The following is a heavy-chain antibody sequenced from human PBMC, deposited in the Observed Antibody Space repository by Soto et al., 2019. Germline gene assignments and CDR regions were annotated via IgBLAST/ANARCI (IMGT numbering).Heavy chain of an antibody. Sequence: GGSLRLSCAASGFTVSSSHMSWVRQAPGKGLDWVSVIYSGGNSYYAVSVQGRFTISRDNSKNTVYLQMNSLRGEDTAIYYCARLGPYGSETYSFRYNWFDPWGQGTLVTVSS. J-gene: IGHJ5*02. CDR3: ARLGPYGSETYSFRYNWFDP. CDR2: IYSGGNS. D-gene: IGHD3-10*01. V-gene: IGHV3-53*01. CDR1: GFTVSSSH.